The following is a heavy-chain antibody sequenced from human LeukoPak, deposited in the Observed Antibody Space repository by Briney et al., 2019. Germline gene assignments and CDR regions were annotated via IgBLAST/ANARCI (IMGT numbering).Heavy chain of an antibody. CDR1: GYTFTSYA. CDR3: ARVDVLGYYDSSGYYWFDP. J-gene: IGHJ5*02. Sequence: ASVKVSCKASGYTFTSYAMNWVRQAPGQGLEWMGWINTNTGNPTYAQGFTGRFVFSLDTSVSTAYLQISSLKAEDTAVYYCARVDVLGYYDSSGYYWFDPWGQGTLVTVSS. V-gene: IGHV7-4-1*02. D-gene: IGHD3-22*01. CDR2: INTNTGNP.